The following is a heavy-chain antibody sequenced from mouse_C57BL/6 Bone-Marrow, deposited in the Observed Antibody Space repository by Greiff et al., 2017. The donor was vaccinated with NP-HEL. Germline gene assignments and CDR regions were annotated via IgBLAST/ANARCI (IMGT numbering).Heavy chain of an antibody. Sequence: EVKLQESGPGMVKPSQSLSLTCTVTGYSITSGYDWHWIRHFPGNKLEWMGYISYSGSTNYHPSFKSQISLTHDTSKNHFFLQLNSVTTEDTATSYCTRVGYYDYAMDYWGQGTSVTVSS. J-gene: IGHJ4*01. D-gene: IGHD2-3*01. CDR2: ISYSGST. V-gene: IGHV3-1*01. CDR3: TRVGYYDYAMDY. CDR1: GYSITSGYD.